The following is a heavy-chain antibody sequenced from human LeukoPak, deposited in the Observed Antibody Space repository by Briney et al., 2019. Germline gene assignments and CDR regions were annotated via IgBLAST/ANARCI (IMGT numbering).Heavy chain of an antibody. Sequence: GGSLRLSCAASGFTFGRYGMHWVRQPPGHGLEWVAFIWYDGSHKDYADSVKGRFTISGDNSKNTLFLQMNSLRAEDTAVYFCARGRGDCSTTSCYIDYWGQGTLVTVSS. D-gene: IGHD2-2*01. J-gene: IGHJ4*02. CDR1: GFTFGRYG. V-gene: IGHV3-33*01. CDR2: IWYDGSHK. CDR3: ARGRGDCSTTSCYIDY.